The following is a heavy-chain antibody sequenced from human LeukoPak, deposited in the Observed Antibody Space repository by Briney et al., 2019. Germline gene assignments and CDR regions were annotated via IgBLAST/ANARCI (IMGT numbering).Heavy chain of an antibody. CDR1: GGAISSDY. CDR3: AGYGSGSYHKAFDY. V-gene: IGHV4-59*01. D-gene: IGHD3-10*01. Sequence: SETLSLTCSVSGGAISSDYWAWIRQPPGKGLEWIAYVHSSGYTSYNPSLKSRVTISIDTSKNQFSLKLNSLTAADTAVYYCAGYGSGSYHKAFDYWGQGTLVTVSS. J-gene: IGHJ4*02. CDR2: VHSSGYT.